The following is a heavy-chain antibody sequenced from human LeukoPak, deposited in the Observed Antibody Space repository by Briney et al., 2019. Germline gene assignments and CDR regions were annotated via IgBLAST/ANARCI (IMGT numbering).Heavy chain of an antibody. Sequence: SETLSLTCTVSGGSISSYYWSWIRQPPGKGLEWIGYIYYSGSTNYNPSLKSRVTISVDTSKNQFSLKLSSVTAADTAVYYCARSATYYYMDVWGKGTTVTVSS. J-gene: IGHJ6*03. CDR2: IYYSGST. CDR1: GGSISSYY. CDR3: ARSATYYYMDV. D-gene: IGHD2-15*01. V-gene: IGHV4-59*01.